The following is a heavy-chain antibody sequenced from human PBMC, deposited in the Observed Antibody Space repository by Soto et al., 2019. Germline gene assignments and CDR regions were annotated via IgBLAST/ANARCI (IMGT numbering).Heavy chain of an antibody. CDR3: ARPEYSSSSYGMDV. Sequence: GGSLSLSCAASGFPFSSYAMSWVRQAPGKGLEWVSYISSSSSTIYYADSVKGRFTISRDNAKNSLYLQMNSLRDEDTAVYYCARPEYSSSSYGMDVWGQGTTVTVSS. D-gene: IGHD6-6*01. V-gene: IGHV3-48*02. CDR2: ISSSSSTI. J-gene: IGHJ6*02. CDR1: GFPFSSYA.